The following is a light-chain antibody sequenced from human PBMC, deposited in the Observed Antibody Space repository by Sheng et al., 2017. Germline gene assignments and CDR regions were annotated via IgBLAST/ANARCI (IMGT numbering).Light chain of an antibody. J-gene: IGLJ3*02. V-gene: IGLV3-25*03. Sequence: SYELTQPPSVSVSPGQTARIPCSGDALPRKYAYWYQQKPGQAPVLVIYKDTERASGIPERFSGSNSGTTVTLTISGVQAEDEADYYCQSADTTGTWVFGGGTKVTVL. CDR3: QSADTTGTWV. CDR2: KDT. CDR1: ALPRKY.